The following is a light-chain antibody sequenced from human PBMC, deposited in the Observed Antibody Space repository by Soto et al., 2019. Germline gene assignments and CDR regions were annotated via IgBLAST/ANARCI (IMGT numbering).Light chain of an antibody. Sequence: QSVLTQPPSASGSPGQSVPISGTGTMSDASGYNYVSWYQQHPGKAPKLMIYEVSKRPSGVPDRFSGSKSGNAASLTVSGLQAEDEADYYCNSYAGSNNVFGSGTKVTVL. CDR3: NSYAGSNNV. CDR2: EVS. V-gene: IGLV2-8*01. CDR1: MSDASGYNY. J-gene: IGLJ1*01.